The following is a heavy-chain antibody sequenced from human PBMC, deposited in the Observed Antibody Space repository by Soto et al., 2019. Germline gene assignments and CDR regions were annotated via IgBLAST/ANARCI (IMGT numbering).Heavy chain of an antibody. CDR3: ARDPPFENYDSSGYYDY. CDR2: IWYDGSNK. V-gene: IGHV3-33*01. Sequence: GGSLRLSCAASGFTFSSYGMHWVRQAPGKGLEWVAVIWYDGSNKYYADSVKGRFTISRDNSKNTLYLQMNSLRAEDTAVYYCARDPPFENYDSSGYYDYWGQGTLVTVSS. D-gene: IGHD3-22*01. J-gene: IGHJ4*02. CDR1: GFTFSSYG.